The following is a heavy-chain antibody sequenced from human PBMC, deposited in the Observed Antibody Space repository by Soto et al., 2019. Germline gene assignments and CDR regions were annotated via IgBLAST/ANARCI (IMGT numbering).Heavy chain of an antibody. Sequence: QVQLQQWGAGLLKPSETLSLTCAVYGGSFSGYYWSWIRQPPGKGLEWIGEINHSGRTNYNPSLKSRVTISVDTSKNQFSLKLSSVTAADTAVYYCARSTTYYDFWRAFAWFGHFDPWGHGTLFTVAS. D-gene: IGHD3-3*01. CDR1: GGSFSGYY. CDR3: ARSTTYYDFWRAFAWFGHFDP. CDR2: INHSGRT. V-gene: IGHV4-34*01. J-gene: IGHJ5*02.